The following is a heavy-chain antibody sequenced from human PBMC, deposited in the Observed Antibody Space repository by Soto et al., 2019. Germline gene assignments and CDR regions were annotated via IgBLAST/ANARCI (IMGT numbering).Heavy chain of an antibody. CDR1: GESFRGFY. CDR3: ARGDQGRGRDDFWSGPRGPFDY. D-gene: IGHD3-3*01. V-gene: IGHV4-34*01. Sequence: QVQIQQWGAGLLKPSETLSLTCAVSGESFRGFYWSWIRQPPGKGLEWIGEINHSGLTNYHPTLNIRVTMSVDTSKNQFSLKVNSVTAADTAVYYCARGDQGRGRDDFWSGPRGPFDYWGQGNLVTVSS. J-gene: IGHJ4*02. CDR2: INHSGLT.